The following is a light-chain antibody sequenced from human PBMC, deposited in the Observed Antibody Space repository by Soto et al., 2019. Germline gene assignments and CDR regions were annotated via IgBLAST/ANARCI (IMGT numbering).Light chain of an antibody. V-gene: IGKV1-5*01. CDR1: QSVSRW. CDR2: DAS. J-gene: IGKJ2*01. CDR3: QQFSA. Sequence: DIHMTQSPSTLSASVGDRVTITCRASQSVSRWLAWYQQKPGQAPRLLIYDASSLESGVPSRFSGSGSGAEFTLTINSLQPDYFAAYYCQQFSAFGQGTKLEIK.